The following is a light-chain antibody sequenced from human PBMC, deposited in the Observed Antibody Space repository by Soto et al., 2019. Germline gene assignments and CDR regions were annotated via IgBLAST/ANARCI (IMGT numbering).Light chain of an antibody. CDR2: EVS. J-gene: IGLJ3*02. Sequence: QSALTQPASVSGSPGQSITISCTGTTDNNYVSWYQQHPGKAPKFMIYEVSNRPSGVSNRFSGSKSDNTASLTISGLQAEDEADYYCSSYGGISTLVFGGGTKLTVL. V-gene: IGLV2-14*01. CDR3: SSYGGISTLV. CDR1: TDNNY.